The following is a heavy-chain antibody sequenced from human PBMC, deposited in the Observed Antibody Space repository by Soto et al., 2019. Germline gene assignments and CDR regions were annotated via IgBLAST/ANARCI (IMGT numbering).Heavy chain of an antibody. V-gene: IGHV1-3*01. CDR1: GYTFTSYA. Sequence: ASVKVSCKASGYTFTSYAMHWVRQAPGQRLEWMGWINVGNGNTKYSQKFQGRVTITRDTSASTAYMELSSLRSEDTAVYYCARGSPLWGDYWGQGTLVTVSS. D-gene: IGHD3-16*01. CDR3: ARGSPLWGDY. J-gene: IGHJ4*02. CDR2: INVGNGNT.